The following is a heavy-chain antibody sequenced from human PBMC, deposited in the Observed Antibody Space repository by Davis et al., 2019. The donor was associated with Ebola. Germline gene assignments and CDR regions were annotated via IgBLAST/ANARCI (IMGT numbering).Heavy chain of an antibody. V-gene: IGHV4-39*01. Sequence: PSETLSLTCTVPGGSIRSSSYYWGSICQPPGKGLEWIGSIYYSGSTYYNPSLKSRVTISVDTSKNQFSLKLSSVTAADTAVYYCARQGGAAAPPGYWGQGTLVIVSS. CDR3: ARQGGAAAPPGY. J-gene: IGHJ4*02. D-gene: IGHD6-13*01. CDR2: IYYSGST. CDR1: GGSIRSSSYY.